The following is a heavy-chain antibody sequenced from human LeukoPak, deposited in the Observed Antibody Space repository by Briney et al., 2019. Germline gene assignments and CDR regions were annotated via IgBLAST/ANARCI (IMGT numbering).Heavy chain of an antibody. CDR2: ISYDGSNK. CDR1: GFIVSSNY. J-gene: IGHJ4*02. CDR3: AREPIFGVAVDY. V-gene: IGHV3-30*03. Sequence: GGSLRLSCAASGFIVSSNYMSWVRQAPGKGLEWVAVISYDGSNKYYADSVKGRFTISRDNSKNTLYLQMNSLRAEDTAVYYCAREPIFGVAVDYWGQGTLVTVSS. D-gene: IGHD3-3*01.